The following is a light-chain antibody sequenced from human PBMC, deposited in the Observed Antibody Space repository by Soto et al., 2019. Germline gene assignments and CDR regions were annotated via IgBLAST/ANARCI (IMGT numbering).Light chain of an antibody. CDR2: DAS. CDR1: QLISSY. CDR3: QQRSYWPVT. Sequence: DIVFTHCPGILCISPGYQATLSRTPRQLISSYFAWDQQKPGQAPRLLIYDASNRATGIPARFSGSGSGTDFTLTISSLEPEDFAVYYCQQRSYWPVTFGQGTRLEIK. J-gene: IGKJ1*01. V-gene: IGKV3-11*01.